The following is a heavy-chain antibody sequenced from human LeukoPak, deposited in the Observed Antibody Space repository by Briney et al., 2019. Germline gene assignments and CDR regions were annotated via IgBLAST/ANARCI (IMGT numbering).Heavy chain of an antibody. V-gene: IGHV4-31*03. J-gene: IGHJ5*02. CDR1: GGSISSGGYY. Sequence: SQTLSLTCTVSGGSISSGGYYWSWIRQHPGKGLEWIGYIYYSGSTYYNPSLKSRVTISVDTSKNQFSLKLSSVTAADTAVYYCARDPLSSYVVVPAAARHWFDPWGQGTLVTVSS. D-gene: IGHD2-2*01. CDR3: ARDPLSSYVVVPAAARHWFDP. CDR2: IYYSGST.